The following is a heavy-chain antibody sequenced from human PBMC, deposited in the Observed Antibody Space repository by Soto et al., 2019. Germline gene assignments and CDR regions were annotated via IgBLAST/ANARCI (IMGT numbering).Heavy chain of an antibody. J-gene: IGHJ4*02. CDR3: ARDESGYPYLPDY. CDR1: GFTFSSYA. D-gene: IGHD3-22*01. V-gene: IGHV3-30-3*01. Sequence: GGSLRLSCAASGFTFSSYAMHWVRQAPGKGLEWVAVISYDGSNKYYADSVKGRFTISRDNSKNTLYLQMNSLRAEDTAVYYCARDESGYPYLPDYWGQGTLVTVSS. CDR2: ISYDGSNK.